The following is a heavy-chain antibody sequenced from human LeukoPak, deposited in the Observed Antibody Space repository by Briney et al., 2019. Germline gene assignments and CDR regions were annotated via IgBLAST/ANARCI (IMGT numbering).Heavy chain of an antibody. CDR1: GFSFSTYE. V-gene: IGHV3-48*03. Sequence: PGGSLRLSCAASGFSFSTYEMSWVRQAPGKGLQWVSYISSSGGTKYYADSVKGRFSISRDNAKNSLYLQMNSLRTEDTALYYCARETAVFDYWGQGTLVTVSS. J-gene: IGHJ4*02. CDR3: ARETAVFDY. CDR2: ISSSGGTK. D-gene: IGHD6-25*01.